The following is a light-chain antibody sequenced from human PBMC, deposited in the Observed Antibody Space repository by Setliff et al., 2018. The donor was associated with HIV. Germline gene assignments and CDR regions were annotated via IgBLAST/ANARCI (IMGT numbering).Light chain of an antibody. Sequence: DIVMTQSPDSLAVSLSERATINCKSSQSILYSSSNKNYLAWYQKKPGQPPKLLIYWASTRESGVPDRFSGSGSGTDFTLTISSLQAEDVAVYYCHQYYSTFWTFGQVTKVDIK. J-gene: IGKJ1*01. CDR2: WAS. CDR3: HQYYSTFWT. V-gene: IGKV4-1*01. CDR1: QSILYSSSNKNY.